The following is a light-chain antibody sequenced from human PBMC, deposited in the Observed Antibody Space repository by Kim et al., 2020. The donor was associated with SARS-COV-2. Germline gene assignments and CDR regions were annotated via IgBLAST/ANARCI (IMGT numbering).Light chain of an antibody. CDR3: QQYYSTPPS. J-gene: IGKJ2*03. CDR1: QTVLYNSNNKNY. V-gene: IGKV4-1*01. CDR2: WAS. Sequence: DIVMTQSPDSLAVSLGERATLNCKSSQTVLYNSNNKNYLAWYQQKPGQAPKLLIYWASIRESGVSDRFSGSGSETDFTLTISSLQAEDVTVYYCQQYYSTPPSFGQGPKPEI.